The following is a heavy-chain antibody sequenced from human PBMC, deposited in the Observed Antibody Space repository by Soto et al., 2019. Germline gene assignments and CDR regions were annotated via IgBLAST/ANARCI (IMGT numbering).Heavy chain of an antibody. D-gene: IGHD3-16*01. V-gene: IGHV3-43*01. CDR2: ISWDGGTT. CDR1: GFTFEDYT. J-gene: IGHJ5*01. Sequence: EVQLVESGGDVVQPGGSLRLSCAASGFTFEDYTIHWVRQAPGKALEWVSLISWDGGTTYYTHSVKGRFTISRDNSKNSLYLQMNCLRPEDTALYYCAKDGSQKDDDGNWLGSWGQGTLVTVSS. CDR3: AKDGSQKDDDGNWLGS.